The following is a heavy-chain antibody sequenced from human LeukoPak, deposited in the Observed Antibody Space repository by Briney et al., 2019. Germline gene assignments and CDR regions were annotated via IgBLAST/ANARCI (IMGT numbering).Heavy chain of an antibody. V-gene: IGHV4-59*01. D-gene: IGHD6-13*01. CDR3: AGDRIAAAGTGIFSVWYGMDV. CDR2: IYYSGST. CDR1: GGSISSYY. Sequence: KPSETLSLTCTVSGGSISSYYWSWIRQPPGKGLEWSGYIYYSGSTNYNPSLKSRVTISVDTSKNQFSLKLSSVTAADTAVYYCAGDRIAAAGTGIFSVWYGMDVWGQGTTVTVSS. J-gene: IGHJ6*02.